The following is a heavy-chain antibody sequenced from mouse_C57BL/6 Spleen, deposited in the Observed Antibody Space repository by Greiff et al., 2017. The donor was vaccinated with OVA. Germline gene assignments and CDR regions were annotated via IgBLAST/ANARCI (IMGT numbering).Heavy chain of an antibody. CDR2: INPNYGTT. J-gene: IGHJ4*01. V-gene: IGHV1-39*01. CDR3: ARFDYDGGGYAMDY. D-gene: IGHD2-4*01. CDR1: GYSFTDYN. Sequence: LVESGPELVKPGASVKISCKASGYSFTDYNMNWVKQSNGKSLEWIGVINPNYGTTSYNQKFKGKATLTVDQSSSTAYMQLNSLTSEDSAVYYCARFDYDGGGYAMDYWGQGTSVTVSS.